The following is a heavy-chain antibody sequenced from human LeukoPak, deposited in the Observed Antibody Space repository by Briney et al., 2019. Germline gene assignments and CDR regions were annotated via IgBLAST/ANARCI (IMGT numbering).Heavy chain of an antibody. Sequence: ASVKVSCKASGYTFTGYYMHWVRQAPGQGLEWMGWINPNSGGTNYAQKFQGRVTMTRDTSISTAYMELSRLRSDDTAVYYCARKYYDFWSGYQENWFDPWGRGTLVTVSS. CDR3: ARKYYDFWSGYQENWFDP. CDR2: INPNSGGT. V-gene: IGHV1-2*02. J-gene: IGHJ5*02. D-gene: IGHD3-3*01. CDR1: GYTFTGYY.